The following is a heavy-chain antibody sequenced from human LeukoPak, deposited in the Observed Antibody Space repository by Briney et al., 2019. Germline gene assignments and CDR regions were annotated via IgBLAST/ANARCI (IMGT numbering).Heavy chain of an antibody. CDR3: AEAVGYSSSYFGY. J-gene: IGHJ4*02. D-gene: IGHD6-13*01. V-gene: IGHV3-30*02. CDR1: GFTFSSYG. Sequence: PGGSLRLSCAASGFTFSSYGMHWVRQAPGKGLEWVAFIRFDGRNIYYADSVKGRFTISRDNSKNTLYLQMNSLRGEDTAVYYCAEAVGYSSSYFGYWGQGTLVTVSS. CDR2: IRFDGRNI.